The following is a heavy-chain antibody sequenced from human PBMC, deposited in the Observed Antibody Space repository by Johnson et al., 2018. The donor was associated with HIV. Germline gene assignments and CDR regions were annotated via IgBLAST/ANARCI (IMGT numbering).Heavy chain of an antibody. D-gene: IGHD1-26*01. CDR2: ISWDGGST. J-gene: IGHJ3*02. CDR1: GFTFDDYA. CDR3: AREGVYSGSYSGAFDI. V-gene: IGHV3-43D*03. Sequence: VQLVESGGVVVQPGGSLRLSCAASGFTFDDYAMHCVRQAPGKGLEWVSLISWDGGSTYYADSVKGRFTISRDNSKNSLYLQMNSLRAEDTALYYCAREGVYSGSYSGAFDIWGQGTMVTVSS.